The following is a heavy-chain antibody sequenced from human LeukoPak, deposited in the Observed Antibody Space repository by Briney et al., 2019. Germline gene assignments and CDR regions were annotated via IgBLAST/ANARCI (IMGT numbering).Heavy chain of an antibody. CDR1: GFSFSSYG. Sequence: PGGSLRLSCAAPGFSFSSYGMHWVRQAPGKGLEWVAVISYDGSNKYYADSVKGRFTISRDNSKNTLYLQMNSLRAEDTAVYYCAKGPYGSGSYLIDYWGQGTLVTVSS. J-gene: IGHJ4*02. CDR2: ISYDGSNK. V-gene: IGHV3-30*19. D-gene: IGHD3-10*01. CDR3: AKGPYGSGSYLIDY.